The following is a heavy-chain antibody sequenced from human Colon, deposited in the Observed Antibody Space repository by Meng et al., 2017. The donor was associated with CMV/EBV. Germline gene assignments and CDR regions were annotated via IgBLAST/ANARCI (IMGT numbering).Heavy chain of an antibody. CDR2: IYYSGST. V-gene: IGHV4-39*01. Sequence: ETLSLTCTVSGGSISSSSYYWGWIRQPPGKGLEWIGSIYYSGSTYYNPSLKSRVTISVDTSKNQFSLKLSSVTAADTAVYYCARHAWSYQLLKGHRGFDYWGQGTLVTVSS. CDR1: GGSISSSSYY. D-gene: IGHD2-2*01. CDR3: ARHAWSYQLLKGHRGFDY. J-gene: IGHJ4*02.